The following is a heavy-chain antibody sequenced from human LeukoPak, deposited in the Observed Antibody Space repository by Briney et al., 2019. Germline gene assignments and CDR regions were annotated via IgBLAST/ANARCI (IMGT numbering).Heavy chain of an antibody. J-gene: IGHJ4*02. D-gene: IGHD5-18*01. Sequence: SETLSLTCAVYGGSFSGYYWSWIRQPAGKGLEWIGRIYTSGSTNYNPSLKSRVTMSVDTSKNQFSLKLSSVTAADTAVYYCARVTPAMALYYFDYWGQGTLVTVSS. CDR3: ARVTPAMALYYFDY. V-gene: IGHV4-59*10. CDR1: GGSFSGYY. CDR2: IYTSGST.